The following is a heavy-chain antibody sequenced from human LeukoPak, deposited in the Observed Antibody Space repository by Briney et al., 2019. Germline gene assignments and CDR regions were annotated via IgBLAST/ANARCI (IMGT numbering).Heavy chain of an antibody. CDR2: IKQDGSEK. V-gene: IGHV3-7*01. Sequence: GGSLRLSCAASGFTFSSYWMSWVRQAPGKGLEWVANIKQDGSEKYYVDSVKGRFTISRDNAKNSLYLQMNSLRAEDTAVYYCARDWDSSGDDAFDIWGQGTMVTVSS. CDR3: ARDWDSSGDDAFDI. D-gene: IGHD6-19*01. CDR1: GFTFSSYW. J-gene: IGHJ3*02.